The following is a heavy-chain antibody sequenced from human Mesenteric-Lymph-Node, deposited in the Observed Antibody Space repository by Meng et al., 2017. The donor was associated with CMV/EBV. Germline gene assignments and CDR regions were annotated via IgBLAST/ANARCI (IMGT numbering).Heavy chain of an antibody. CDR3: ARNIRTSCSGGNCYRGF. D-gene: IGHD2-15*01. CDR1: GFTFSSYW. CDR2: INSDGSST. Sequence: GGSLRLSCAASGFTFSSYWMHWVRQAPGKGLVWVSRINSDGSSTSYADSVKGRFTISRDNAKNTLYLQMNSLRAEDTAVYYCARNIRTSCSGGNCYRGFWGQGTLVTVSS. V-gene: IGHV3-74*01. J-gene: IGHJ4*02.